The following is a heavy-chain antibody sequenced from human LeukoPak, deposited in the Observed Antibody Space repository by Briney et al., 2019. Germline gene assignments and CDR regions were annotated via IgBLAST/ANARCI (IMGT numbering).Heavy chain of an antibody. D-gene: IGHD3-22*01. J-gene: IGHJ4*02. Sequence: ASVKVSCKASGYTFTGYYMHWVRQAPGQGLEWMGWINPNSGGTNYAQKFQGRVTMTRDTSISTAYMDLSRLRYDDTAIYYCAGFPPGELDSSGQYYESIYWGQGTRVTVSS. CDR3: AGFPPGELDSSGQYYESIY. CDR2: INPNSGGT. CDR1: GYTFTGYY. V-gene: IGHV1-2*02.